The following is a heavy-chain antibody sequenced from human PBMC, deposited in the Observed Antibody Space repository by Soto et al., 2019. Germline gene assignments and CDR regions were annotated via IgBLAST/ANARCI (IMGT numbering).Heavy chain of an antibody. CDR2: IIPILGIA. CDR1: GGTFSSYT. D-gene: IGHD2-15*01. V-gene: IGHV1-69*04. Sequence: SVKVSCKASGGTFSSYTISWVRQAPGQGLEWMGRIIPILGIANYAQKFQGRVTITADKSTSTAYMELSSLRSEDTAVYYCARDKRVVVAAYDYYYYYMDVWGKGTTVTVSS. CDR3: ARDKRVVVAAYDYYYYYMDV. J-gene: IGHJ6*03.